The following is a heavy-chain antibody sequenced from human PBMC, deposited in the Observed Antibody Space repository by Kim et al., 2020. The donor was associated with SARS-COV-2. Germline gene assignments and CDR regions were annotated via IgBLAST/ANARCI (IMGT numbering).Heavy chain of an antibody. CDR2: ISAYNGNT. V-gene: IGHV1-18*01. J-gene: IGHJ4*02. Sequence: ASVKVSCKASGYTFTSYGISWVRQAPGQGLEWMGWISAYNGNTNYAQKLQGRVTMTTDTSTSTAYMELRSLRSDDTAVYYCARILQTTRYCSGGSCYLDYWGQGTLVTVSS. CDR3: ARILQTTRYCSGGSCYLDY. D-gene: IGHD2-15*01. CDR1: GYTFTSYG.